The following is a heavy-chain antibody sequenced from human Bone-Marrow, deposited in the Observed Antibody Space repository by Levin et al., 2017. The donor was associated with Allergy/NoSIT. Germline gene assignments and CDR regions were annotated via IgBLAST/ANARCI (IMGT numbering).Heavy chain of an antibody. Sequence: SCTVSGGSISSSSYYWGWIRQPPGKGLEWIGSIYYSGSNYYNPSLKSRVTISVDTSKNQFSLKLSSVTAADTAVYYCARHWATVTTVDYWGQGTLVTVSS. J-gene: IGHJ4*02. CDR1: GGSISSSSYY. V-gene: IGHV4-39*01. CDR2: IYYSGSN. CDR3: ARHWATVTTVDY. D-gene: IGHD4-11*01.